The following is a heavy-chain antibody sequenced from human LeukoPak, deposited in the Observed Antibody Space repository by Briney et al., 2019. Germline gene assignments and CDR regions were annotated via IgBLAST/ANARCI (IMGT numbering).Heavy chain of an antibody. J-gene: IGHJ1*01. V-gene: IGHV3-48*02. Sequence: PGRSLRLSCAASGFTFSSYSMNWVRQAPGKGLEWVSYISSSSSTIYYADSVKGRFTISRDNAKNSLYLQMNSLRDEDTAVYYCARAYESYDYSYFQHWGQGTLVTVSS. CDR1: GFTFSSYS. CDR3: ARAYESYDYSYFQH. D-gene: IGHD4-4*01. CDR2: ISSSSSTI.